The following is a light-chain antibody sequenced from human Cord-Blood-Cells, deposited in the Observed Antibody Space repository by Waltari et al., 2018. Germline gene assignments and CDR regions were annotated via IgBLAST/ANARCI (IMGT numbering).Light chain of an antibody. V-gene: IGKV4-1*01. CDR1: QSVLYSLNNKNY. Sequence: DIVMTQSPDSLAVSLGERANINCKSSQSVLYSLNNKNYLAWYQQKPGQPPKLLIYWASTRESGVPYRFSGSGSGTDFTLTISSLQAEDVAVYYCQQYYSTPYTFGQGTKLEIK. CDR2: WAS. CDR3: QQYYSTPYT. J-gene: IGKJ2*01.